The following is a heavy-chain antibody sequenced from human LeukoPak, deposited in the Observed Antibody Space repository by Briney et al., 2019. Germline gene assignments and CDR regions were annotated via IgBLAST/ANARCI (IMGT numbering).Heavy chain of an antibody. V-gene: IGHV1-18*04. CDR1: GYTFTSYG. CDR2: ISAYNGNT. CDR3: ARDPRFQQWLVQLAADAFDI. J-gene: IGHJ3*02. Sequence: GASVKVSCKASGYTFTSYGISWVRQAPGQGLEWMGWISAYNGNTNYAQKLQGRVTMTTDTSTSTAYMELRSLRSDDAAVYYCARDPRFQQWLVQLAADAFDIWGQGTMVTVSS. D-gene: IGHD6-19*01.